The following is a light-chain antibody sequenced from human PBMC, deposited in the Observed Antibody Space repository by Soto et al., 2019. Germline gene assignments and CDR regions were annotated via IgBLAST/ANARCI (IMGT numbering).Light chain of an antibody. Sequence: DIVMTQSPDSLAVSLGERATINCKSSQSVLYSSNNKNYLAWYQQRPGQPPKLLIYWASTWESGVPDRFSGSGSWTDFTLTITSLQAEDVAVYYCQQYESTPPTFGQGTKLEIK. CDR1: QSVLYSSNNKNY. CDR3: QQYESTPPT. CDR2: WAS. J-gene: IGKJ2*01. V-gene: IGKV4-1*01.